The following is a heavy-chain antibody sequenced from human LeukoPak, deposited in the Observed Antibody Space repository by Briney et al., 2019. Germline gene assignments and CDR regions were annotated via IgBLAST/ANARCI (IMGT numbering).Heavy chain of an antibody. Sequence: RGSLRLSCAASGFTFSSYAMSWVRQAPGKGLEWVSAISGSGGSTYYADSVKGRFTISRDNSKNTLYLQMNSLRAEDTAVYYCAKDGHYYGSGSYYYFDYWGQGTLVTVSS. J-gene: IGHJ4*02. D-gene: IGHD3-10*01. V-gene: IGHV3-23*01. CDR3: AKDGHYYGSGSYYYFDY. CDR2: ISGSGGST. CDR1: GFTFSSYA.